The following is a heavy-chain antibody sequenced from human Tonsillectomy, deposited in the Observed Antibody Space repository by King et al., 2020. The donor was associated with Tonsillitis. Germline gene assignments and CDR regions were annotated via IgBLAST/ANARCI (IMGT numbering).Heavy chain of an antibody. V-gene: IGHV3-9*01. J-gene: IGHJ3*02. CDR2: ITWNSGKI. D-gene: IGHD3-3*01. CDR1: GFTFDDYD. Sequence: VQLVESGGGLVQPGRSLRLSCAASGFTFDDYDMHWVRQAPGKGLEWVSGITWNSGKINFADSVKGSFAISRDNAKNSLFLQMNSLRAEDTALYSCVKDYFGRALDIWGQGTMVTVSS. CDR3: VKDYFGRALDI.